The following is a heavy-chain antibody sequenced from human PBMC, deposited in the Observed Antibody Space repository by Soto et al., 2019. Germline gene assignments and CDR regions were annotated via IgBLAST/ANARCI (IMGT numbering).Heavy chain of an antibody. CDR3: ARDPWRGNDSSGYYLDY. J-gene: IGHJ4*02. CDR2: INPNSGGT. D-gene: IGHD3-22*01. Sequence: GASVKVSCKASGYTFTGYYMHWVRQAPGQGLEWMGWINPNSGGTNYAQKFQGWVTMTRDTSISTAYMELCRLRSDDTAVYYCARDPWRGNDSSGYYLDYWGQGTLVTVSS. V-gene: IGHV1-2*04. CDR1: GYTFTGYY.